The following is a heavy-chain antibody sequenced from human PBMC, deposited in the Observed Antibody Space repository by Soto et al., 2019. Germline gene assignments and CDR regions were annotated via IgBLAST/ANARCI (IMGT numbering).Heavy chain of an antibody. CDR3: AAVDVWSGSRYWYFDL. CDR2: IVVGSGNT. D-gene: IGHD3-3*01. J-gene: IGHJ2*01. Sequence: QMQLVQSGPEVKKPGTSVKVSCKASGFTFTSSAVQWVRQARGQRLEWIGWIVVGSGNTNYAQKFQERVTITRDMSTSTAYMELSSLRSEDTAVYYCAAVDVWSGSRYWYFDLWGRGTLVTVSS. V-gene: IGHV1-58*01. CDR1: GFTFTSSA.